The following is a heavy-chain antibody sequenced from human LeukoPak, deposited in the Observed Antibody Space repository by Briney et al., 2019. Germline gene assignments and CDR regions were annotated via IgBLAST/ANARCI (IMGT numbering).Heavy chain of an antibody. CDR1: GYTFTSYG. Sequence: GASVKVSCKASGYTFTSYGISWVRQAPGQGLEWMGWISAYKGNTNYAQKLQGRVTMTTETSTSTAYKELRSPRSDDTAMYYCARLNEYSSSRYYYYYMDVWGKGTTVTVSS. V-gene: IGHV1-18*01. CDR2: ISAYKGNT. D-gene: IGHD6-6*01. CDR3: ARLNEYSSSRYYYYYMDV. J-gene: IGHJ6*03.